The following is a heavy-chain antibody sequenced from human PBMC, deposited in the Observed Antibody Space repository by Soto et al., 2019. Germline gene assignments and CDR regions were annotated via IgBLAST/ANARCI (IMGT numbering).Heavy chain of an antibody. CDR3: ARDLMGYSTEFYYYYGMDV. CDR2: IVPIFGTA. V-gene: IGHV1-69*13. D-gene: IGHD6-13*01. CDR1: GGTFSSYA. Sequence: GASVKVSCKASGGTFSSYAISWVRQAPGQGLEWMGGIVPIFGTANYAQKFQGRVTITADESTSTAYMELSSLRSEDTAVYYCARDLMGYSTEFYYYYGMDVWGQGTTVTVSS. J-gene: IGHJ6*02.